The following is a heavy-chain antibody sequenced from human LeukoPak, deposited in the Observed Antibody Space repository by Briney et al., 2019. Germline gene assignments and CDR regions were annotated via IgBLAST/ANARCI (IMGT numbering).Heavy chain of an antibody. V-gene: IGHV4-59*01. CDR2: IYYSGST. CDR3: ARYRLTGYYPGYFDY. CDR1: GGSISNYY. J-gene: IGHJ4*02. D-gene: IGHD3-9*01. Sequence: SETLSLTCTVSGGSISNYYWSWIRQPPGKGLEWIGYIYYSGSTNYIPSLKSRVTISVDTSKNQFSLKLSSVTAADTAVYYCARYRLTGYYPGYFDYWGQGTLVTVSS.